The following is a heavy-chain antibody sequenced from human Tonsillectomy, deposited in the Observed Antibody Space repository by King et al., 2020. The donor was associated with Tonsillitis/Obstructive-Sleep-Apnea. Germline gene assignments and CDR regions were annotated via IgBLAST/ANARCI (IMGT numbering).Heavy chain of an antibody. V-gene: IGHV4-34*01. D-gene: IGHD4-17*01. CDR3: AREGSTVTSRYFDY. J-gene: IGHJ4*02. Sequence: VQLQQWGAGLLKPSETLSLTCAVYGGSFSGYYWSWIRQAPGKGLEWIGEINHSGSTNYNPSLKSRVTISVDTSKNQFSLKLSSVTAADTAVYYCAREGSTVTSRYFDYWGQGTLVTVSS. CDR2: INHSGST. CDR1: GGSFSGYY.